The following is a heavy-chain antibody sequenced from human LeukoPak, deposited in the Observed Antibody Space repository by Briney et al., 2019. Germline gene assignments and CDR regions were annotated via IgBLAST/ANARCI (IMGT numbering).Heavy chain of an antibody. Sequence: TLSLTCAVSGGSISSGSYYWCWIRQPAGKGLEWIGRIRSSGSTNYNPSLKSRVSISADTSKNQFSLKLTSVTAADTAVYYCARDGDYGDYEYWGQGTLVTVSS. CDR3: ARDGDYGDYEY. CDR1: GGSISSGSYY. J-gene: IGHJ4*02. D-gene: IGHD4-17*01. V-gene: IGHV4-61*02. CDR2: IRSSGST.